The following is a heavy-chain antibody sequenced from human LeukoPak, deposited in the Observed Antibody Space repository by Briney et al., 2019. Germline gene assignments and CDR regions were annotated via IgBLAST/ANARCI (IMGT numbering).Heavy chain of an antibody. Sequence: SETLSLTCAVSGGSIRSGDLPWSWSRQPPGRGLEWIVYIFDTGHTSYNPAPKSRVTKAVYMYKNQLSLTLTSVTAADTAVYYCARGFYGAGSHFDYWGQGTLVTVSS. CDR2: IFDTGHT. V-gene: IGHV4-30-2*01. D-gene: IGHD3-10*01. CDR1: GGSIRSGDLP. J-gene: IGHJ4*02. CDR3: ARGFYGAGSHFDY.